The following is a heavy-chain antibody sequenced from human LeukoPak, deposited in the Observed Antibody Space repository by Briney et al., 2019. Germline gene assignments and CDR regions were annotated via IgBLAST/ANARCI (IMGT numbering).Heavy chain of an antibody. CDR3: ARDQWLAYYYHGMDV. Sequence: GRSLRLSCAASGFTFRSYEMNWVRRAPGKGLEWVSYITNNGSTIYYADSVKGRFTISRDKAENSLYLQMNSLRAEDTAIYYCARDQWLAYYYHGMDVWGQGTTVTVSS. V-gene: IGHV3-48*03. CDR2: ITNNGSTI. J-gene: IGHJ6*02. D-gene: IGHD6-19*01. CDR1: GFTFRSYE.